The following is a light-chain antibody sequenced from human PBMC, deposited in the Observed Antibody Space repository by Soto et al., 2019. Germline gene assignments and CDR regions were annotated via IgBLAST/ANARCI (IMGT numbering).Light chain of an antibody. CDR3: QVWDSSTDHPV. V-gene: IGLV3-21*02. CDR1: NIGIKS. J-gene: IGLJ2*01. Sequence: SYELTQPPSVSVAPGQTARITCGGDNIGIKSVHWYHQKAGQAPVLVVNDDADRPSGIPERFSGSNSGNTATLTISRVEAGDEADYYCQVWDSSTDHPVFGGGTKLTVL. CDR2: DDA.